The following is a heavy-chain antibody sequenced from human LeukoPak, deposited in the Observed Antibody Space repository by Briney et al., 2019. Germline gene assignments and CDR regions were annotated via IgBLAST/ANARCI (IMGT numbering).Heavy chain of an antibody. D-gene: IGHD3-22*01. CDR2: IYPGDSDT. Sequence: GASLKISCKGSGYIFTSYWIGWVRQLPGKGLEWMGTIYPGDSDTRYSPSFQRQVTISVDKSISIAYLQWSSLKASGTAMHYCARGGAYYYDSSGYYYDAFDIWGQGTMVTVSS. CDR1: GYIFTSYW. CDR3: ARGGAYYYDSSGYYYDAFDI. V-gene: IGHV5-51*01. J-gene: IGHJ3*02.